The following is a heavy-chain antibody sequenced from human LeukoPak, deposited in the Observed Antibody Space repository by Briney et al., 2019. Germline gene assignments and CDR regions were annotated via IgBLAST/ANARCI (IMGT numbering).Heavy chain of an antibody. CDR1: ASTFTDYY. Sequence: PSVKPSSQASASTFTDYYINWVRQAPGQGLEWIGWINPNSGDTNYAQKFQDRVTMTRDTSISTAYIELNFLRSEDTAVYYCATRVSSGWYGNQYYFDYWGQGTLVTVSS. CDR3: ATRVSSGWYGNQYYFDY. J-gene: IGHJ4*02. V-gene: IGHV1-2*02. CDR2: INPNSGDT. D-gene: IGHD6-19*01.